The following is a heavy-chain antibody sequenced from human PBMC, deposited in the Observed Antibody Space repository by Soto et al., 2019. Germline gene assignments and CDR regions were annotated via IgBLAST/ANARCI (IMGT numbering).Heavy chain of an antibody. Sequence: EVQLVESGGGLIQPGGALRLTCTASGFSLSHYWMHWIRQAPGKGLVWVSRINLDGSSTDYAPSVKGRFTISRDNAKHTLYLQMTSLAADDKAVYYCERGWGFPDYWGRGTLVTVSS. J-gene: IGHJ4*02. CDR2: INLDGSST. V-gene: IGHV3-74*01. CDR3: ERGWGFPDY. CDR1: GFSLSHYW. D-gene: IGHD7-27*01.